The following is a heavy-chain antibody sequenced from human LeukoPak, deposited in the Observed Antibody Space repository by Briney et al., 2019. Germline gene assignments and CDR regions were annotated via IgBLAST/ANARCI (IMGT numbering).Heavy chain of an antibody. CDR2: ISSSGSTI. V-gene: IGHV3-11*01. J-gene: IGHJ6*03. CDR3: ARDTYYYYMDV. Sequence: GGSLRLSCAASGFTFSDYYMSWIRQAPGMGLEWVSYISSSGSTIYYADSVKGRFTISRDNAKNSLYLQMNSLRAEDTAVYYCARDTYYYYMDVWGKGTTVTVSS. CDR1: GFTFSDYY.